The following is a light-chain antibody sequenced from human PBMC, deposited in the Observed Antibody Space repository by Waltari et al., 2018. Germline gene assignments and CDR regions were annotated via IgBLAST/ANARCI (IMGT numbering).Light chain of an antibody. V-gene: IGKV1-39*01. CDR3: QQSYSTPRT. Sequence: DIQMTQSPSSLSASVGDRVTITCRASQTISSYLNWYQQKPGKAPELLIYAASSLQSGVPSRFSGRGSGTDFTLTISSLQPEDFANYYCQQSYSTPRTFGQGTKVEMK. J-gene: IGKJ1*01. CDR1: QTISSY. CDR2: AAS.